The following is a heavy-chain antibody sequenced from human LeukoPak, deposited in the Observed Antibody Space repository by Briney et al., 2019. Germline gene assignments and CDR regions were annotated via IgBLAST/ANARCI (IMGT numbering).Heavy chain of an antibody. CDR2: IYPGDSDT. V-gene: IGHV5-51*01. Sequence: GKSLKISCKGSGYSFTSYWIGWVRQMPGKGLEWMGIIYPGDSDTRYSPSFQGQVTISADKSISTAYLQWSSLKASDTAMYYCARQAGYCSSTSCSGGSIDYWGQGTLVTVSS. J-gene: IGHJ4*02. D-gene: IGHD2-2*01. CDR3: ARQAGYCSSTSCSGGSIDY. CDR1: GYSFTSYW.